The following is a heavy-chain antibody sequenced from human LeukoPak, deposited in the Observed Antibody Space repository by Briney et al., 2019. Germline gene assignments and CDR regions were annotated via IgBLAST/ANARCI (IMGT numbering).Heavy chain of an antibody. CDR1: GGSISSSSYY. V-gene: IGHV4-39*01. CDR2: IYYSGST. D-gene: IGHD3-3*01. CDR3: ARHYDFNDY. J-gene: IGHJ4*02. Sequence: PSETLSLTCTVSGGSISSSSYYWGWIRQPPGKGLEWIGSIYYSGSTYYNPSLKSRVTISVDTSKNQFSLKLSSVTAADTAVYYCARHYDFNDYWGQGTLVTVSS.